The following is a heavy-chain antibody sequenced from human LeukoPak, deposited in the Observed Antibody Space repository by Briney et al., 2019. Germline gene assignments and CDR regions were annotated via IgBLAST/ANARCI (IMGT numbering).Heavy chain of an antibody. D-gene: IGHD3-10*01. CDR1: GGSISSSNW. V-gene: IGHV4-4*02. CDR2: IYHSGST. J-gene: IGHJ4*02. CDR3: ARAAKYYYGSGSYYSLLY. Sequence: PSGTLSLTCAVSGGSISSSNWWSWVRQPPGKGLEWIGEIYHSGSTNYNPSPKSRVTISVDKSKNQFSLKLSSVTAADTAVYYCARAAKYYYGSGSYYSLLYWGQGTLVTVSS.